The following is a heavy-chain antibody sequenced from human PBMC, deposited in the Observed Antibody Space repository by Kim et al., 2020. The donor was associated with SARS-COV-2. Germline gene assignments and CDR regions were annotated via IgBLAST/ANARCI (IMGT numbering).Heavy chain of an antibody. CDR2: INXDTGNP. J-gene: IGHJ4*02. V-gene: IGHV7-4-1*02. CDR3: ARVIWGXYRYTDS. Sequence: ASVKVSCKASGYTFTNYAISWVRQAPGQGLEWMGWINXDTGNPTYAQAFTGRFVXSVDTSVSTTYLQISSLKAEDTALYYCARVIWGXYRYTDSWGQGTLVTVSS. CDR1: GYTFTNYA. D-gene: IGHD3-16*02.